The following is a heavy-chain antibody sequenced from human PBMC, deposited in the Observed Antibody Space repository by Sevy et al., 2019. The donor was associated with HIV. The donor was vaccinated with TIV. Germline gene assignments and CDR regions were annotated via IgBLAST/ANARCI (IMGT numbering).Heavy chain of an antibody. V-gene: IGHV1-2*02. D-gene: IGHD7-27*01. CDR2: INPNTGDT. CDR1: GYTFIGYY. Sequence: ASVKVSCKASGYTFIGYYIHWVRQAPGQGLEWMGWINPNTGDTNYAQKFQGRVTMTRDTSISTAYMELNSLAPDDTAVYDCARGSSNWGYNWLDPWGQGTLVTVSS. J-gene: IGHJ5*02. CDR3: ARGSSNWGYNWLDP.